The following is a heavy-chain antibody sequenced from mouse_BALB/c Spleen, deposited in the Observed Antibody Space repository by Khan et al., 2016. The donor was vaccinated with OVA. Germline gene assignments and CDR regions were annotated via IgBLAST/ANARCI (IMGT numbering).Heavy chain of an antibody. CDR1: GFTFSSYG. Sequence: EVQLVESGGDLVQPGGSRKLSCAASGFTFSSYGMHWVRQAPEKGLEWVAYISGDSNTIYYADTVKCRFTISRDNPRNTLFLQRTTTMSEDTAMYYCATSYLYGYYFDYWGPGTTLTVSS. D-gene: IGHD1-1*01. V-gene: IGHV5-17*02. J-gene: IGHJ2*01. CDR3: ATSYLYGYYFDY. CDR2: ISGDSNTI.